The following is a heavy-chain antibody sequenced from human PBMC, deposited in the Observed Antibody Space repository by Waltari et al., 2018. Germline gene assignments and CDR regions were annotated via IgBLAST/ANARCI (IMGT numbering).Heavy chain of an antibody. J-gene: IGHJ4*02. V-gene: IGHV3-73*01. CDR1: GLIFSDFA. CDR3: VRPFELWID. D-gene: IGHD7-27*01. Sequence: EVQLVESGGALVQPGGSMKLSCAASGLIFSDFAIHLVLQASGKGPEWVSRIRSITKGDATAYTASVEGRFTISRDDSKNTVYLQMNSLKTDDTAVYYCVRPFELWIDWGQGTLVTVSS. CDR2: IRSITKGDAT.